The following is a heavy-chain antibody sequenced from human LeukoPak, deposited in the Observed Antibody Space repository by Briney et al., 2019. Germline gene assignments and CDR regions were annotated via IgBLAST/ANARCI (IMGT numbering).Heavy chain of an antibody. J-gene: IGHJ4*02. D-gene: IGHD3-9*01. CDR2: ISYDGSNK. V-gene: IGHV3-30*18. CDR1: GFTFRSCG. Sequence: GGSLRLSCAAWGFTFRSCGMHGVRRARGEGLEGGAVISYDGSNKYYADSVKGRFTISRDNSKNTLYLQMNSLRAEDTAVYYCAKGFRDYDILTGYIWVDYWGQGTLVTVSS. CDR3: AKGFRDYDILTGYIWVDY.